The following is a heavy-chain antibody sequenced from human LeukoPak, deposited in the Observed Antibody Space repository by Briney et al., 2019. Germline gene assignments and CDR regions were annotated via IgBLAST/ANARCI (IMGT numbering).Heavy chain of an antibody. Sequence: GGSLRLSCAASGFTFSSYDMHWVRQAPGKGLEWVSAIGTAGGPYYPGSVKGRFTISRENAKNSLYLQMNSLRAGDAAVYYCARGGAVAGTYYFDYWGQGTLVTVSS. J-gene: IGHJ4*02. D-gene: IGHD6-19*01. V-gene: IGHV3-13*05. CDR1: GFTFSSYD. CDR2: IGTAGGP. CDR3: ARGGAVAGTYYFDY.